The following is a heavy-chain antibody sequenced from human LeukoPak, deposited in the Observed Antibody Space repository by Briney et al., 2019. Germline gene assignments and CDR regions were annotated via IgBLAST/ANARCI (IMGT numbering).Heavy chain of an antibody. Sequence: SETLSLTCTVSGVSISSSSYSWGWFRQTPGKGLEWIGNIYYSGSTYYNPSLKSRVTISADTSKNQFSLKLSSVTAADTAVYYCASASYSDFWSSYSDFDYWGQGTLVTVSS. CDR1: GVSISSSSYS. CDR3: ASASYSDFWSSYSDFDY. D-gene: IGHD3-3*01. V-gene: IGHV4-39*01. J-gene: IGHJ4*02. CDR2: IYYSGST.